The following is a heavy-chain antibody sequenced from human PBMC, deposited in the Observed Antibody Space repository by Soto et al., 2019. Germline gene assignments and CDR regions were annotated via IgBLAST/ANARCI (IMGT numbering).Heavy chain of an antibody. J-gene: IGHJ5*02. CDR2: IYVSGST. V-gene: IGHV4-31*03. CDR1: RGSIYTGGYY. D-gene: IGHD3-10*01. Sequence: QMQMQESGPGLVEPSQTLSLTCTVSRGSIYTGGYYWTWIRQHPGKALEWIGYIYVSGSTYYNPSLQSRVAISIDTSKNQFSLKLNSVSAADTAVYYCARARSGTYYNPAWFDPWGQGALVTVSS. CDR3: ARARSGTYYNPAWFDP.